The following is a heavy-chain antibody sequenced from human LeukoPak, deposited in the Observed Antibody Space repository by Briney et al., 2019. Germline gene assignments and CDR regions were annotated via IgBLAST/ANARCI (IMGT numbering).Heavy chain of an antibody. V-gene: IGHV5-51*01. J-gene: IGHJ4*02. CDR1: GYYFTDYW. Sequence: GESLKISRKTSGYYFTDYWIGWVRQKPGKGLEWMGISPSFQGQVTFSADRSKDTAYLRWSSLKASDTAMYYCARRGGTPFYDYWGQGTLVTVSP. D-gene: IGHD1-14*01. CDR3: ARRGGTPFYDY.